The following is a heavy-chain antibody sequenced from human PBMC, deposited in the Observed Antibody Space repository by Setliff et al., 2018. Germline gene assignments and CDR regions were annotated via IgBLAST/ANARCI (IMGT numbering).Heavy chain of an antibody. CDR2: TSYDGKNN. Sequence: PGGSLRLSCAASGFNFNIFAINWVRQAPGKGLEWLAVTSYDGKNNYYGDSVKGRFTISRDNSQNTVYLQMNALSGDDTAVYYCARGKMDVVAVAGKYCVMDVWGQGTTVTVSS. J-gene: IGHJ6*02. CDR3: ARGKMDVVAVAGKYCVMDV. CDR1: GFNFNIFA. V-gene: IGHV3-30*03. D-gene: IGHD6-19*01.